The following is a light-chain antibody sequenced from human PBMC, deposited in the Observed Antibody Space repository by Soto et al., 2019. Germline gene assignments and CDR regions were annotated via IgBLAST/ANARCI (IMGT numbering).Light chain of an antibody. J-gene: IGLJ1*01. V-gene: IGLV2-14*01. CDR3: SSYTRSSTYV. CDR2: EVT. Sequence: QSALTQPASXXXSXXXXXAISCSGTSSDVGAYDYVSWYQHHPGKAPKLIIYEVTYRPSGVSNRFSASKSGNTASLTISGLQAEDEADYYCSSYTRSSTYVFGTGTKLTVL. CDR1: SSDVGAYDY.